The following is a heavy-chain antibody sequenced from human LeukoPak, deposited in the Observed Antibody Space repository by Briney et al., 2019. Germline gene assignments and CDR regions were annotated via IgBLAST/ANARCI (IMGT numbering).Heavy chain of an antibody. V-gene: IGHV3-23*01. Sequence: GGSLRLSCTASGFTFSSYTMSWVRQAPGEGLEWLSAINGRGITYYAGSVKGRFTISRDNSENTLYLQMNGLTVDDTAVYFCAKERQTGDYFTSDYWGQGTLVTVSS. D-gene: IGHD4-17*01. CDR1: GFTFSSYT. CDR2: INGRGIT. J-gene: IGHJ4*02. CDR3: AKERQTGDYFTSDY.